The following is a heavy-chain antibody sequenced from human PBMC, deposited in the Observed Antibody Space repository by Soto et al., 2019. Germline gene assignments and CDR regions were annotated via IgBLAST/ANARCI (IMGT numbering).Heavy chain of an antibody. CDR3: ARHHEDYGDPMYYFDY. CDR1: GGSISSSSYY. Sequence: SETLSLTCTVSGGSISSSSYYWGWIRQPPGKGLEWIGSIYYSGSTYYNPSLKSRVTISVDTSKNQFSLKLSSVTAADTAVYYCARHHEDYGDPMYYFDYWGQGTLVTVSS. J-gene: IGHJ4*02. CDR2: IYYSGST. D-gene: IGHD4-17*01. V-gene: IGHV4-39*01.